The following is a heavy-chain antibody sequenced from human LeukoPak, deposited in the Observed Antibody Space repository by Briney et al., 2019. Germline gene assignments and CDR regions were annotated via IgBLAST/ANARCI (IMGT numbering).Heavy chain of an antibody. V-gene: IGHV4-34*01. CDR1: GGSFSGYY. J-gene: IGHJ4*02. CDR2: INHSGST. Sequence: SETLSLTCAVYGGSFSGYYWSWIRQPPGKGLEWIGEINHSGSTNYNPSLKSRVTISVDTSKNQFSLKLSSVTAADTAVYYCARQTGSGLFTLPGGQGTLVTVSS. D-gene: IGHD3/OR15-3a*01. CDR3: ARQTGSGLFTLP.